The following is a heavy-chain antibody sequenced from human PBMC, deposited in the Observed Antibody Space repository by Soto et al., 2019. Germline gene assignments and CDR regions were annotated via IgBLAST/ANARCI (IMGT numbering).Heavy chain of an antibody. D-gene: IGHD3-22*01. CDR3: AKEADISGYHPDY. V-gene: IGHV3-23*01. Sequence: GSLILSCATSGFTFSSYAMSWVRQAPGKGLEWVSVISGSGGSTHYADSVKGRSTISRDNSKNTLYLQVNSLRAEDTAVYYCAKEADISGYHPDYWGQGTQVTVSS. CDR2: ISGSGGST. J-gene: IGHJ4*02. CDR1: GFTFSSYA.